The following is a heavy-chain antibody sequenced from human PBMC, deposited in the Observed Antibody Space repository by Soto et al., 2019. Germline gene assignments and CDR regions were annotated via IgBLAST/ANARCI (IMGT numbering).Heavy chain of an antibody. CDR3: AKESNPQYYYGMDV. J-gene: IGHJ6*02. CDR1: GFTFSSYG. D-gene: IGHD4-4*01. CDR2: ISYDGSNK. Sequence: QVQLVESGGGVVQPGRSLRLSCAASGFTFSSYGMHWVRQAPGKGLEWVAVISYDGSNKYYADSVKGRFTISRDNSKNTLYLQMNSLRAEDTAVYYCAKESNPQYYYGMDVWGQGTTVTVSS. V-gene: IGHV3-30*18.